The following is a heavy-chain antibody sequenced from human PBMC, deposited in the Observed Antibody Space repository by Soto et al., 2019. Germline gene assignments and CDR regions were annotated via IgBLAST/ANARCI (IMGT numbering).Heavy chain of an antibody. D-gene: IGHD2-2*01. J-gene: IGHJ5*02. CDR3: ARVIPGVEAWCDP. CDR1: GYTFTNFG. CDR2: ISAYTDTP. Sequence: GASVKVSCKASGYTFTNFGVTWVRRAPGQGLEWMGWISAYTDTPNYAQKFQGRVTMTIDTSTSTAYMGLRSLTSDDTAVYYCARVIPGVEAWCDPWGQGTLVTVSS. V-gene: IGHV1-18*01.